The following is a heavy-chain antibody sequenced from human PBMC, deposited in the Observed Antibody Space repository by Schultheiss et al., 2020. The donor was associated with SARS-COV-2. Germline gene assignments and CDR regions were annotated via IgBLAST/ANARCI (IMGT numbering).Heavy chain of an antibody. V-gene: IGHV4-59*08. CDR2: IYYSGST. Sequence: SETLSLTCTVSGGSISNYYWSWIRQPPGKGLEWIGYIYYSGSTNYNPSLKSRVTISVDTSKNQFSLKLSSVTAADTAVYYCARRGNIVVVVAANDAFDIWGQGTMVTVSS. J-gene: IGHJ3*02. D-gene: IGHD2-15*01. CDR3: ARRGNIVVVVAANDAFDI. CDR1: GGSISNYY.